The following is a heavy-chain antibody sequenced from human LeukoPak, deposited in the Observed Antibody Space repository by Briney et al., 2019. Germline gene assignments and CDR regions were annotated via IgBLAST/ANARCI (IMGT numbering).Heavy chain of an antibody. J-gene: IGHJ4*02. CDR3: ARDSGELGIEY. D-gene: IGHD7-27*01. V-gene: IGHV4-59*01. CDR2: IYYSGST. Sequence: KPSETLSLTCTVSGGSISSYYWSWIRQPPGKGLEWIGYIYYSGSTNYNPSLKSRVTISVDTSKNQFSLKLGSATAADTPVYYCARDSGELGIEYWGQGTLVTVSS. CDR1: GGSISSYY.